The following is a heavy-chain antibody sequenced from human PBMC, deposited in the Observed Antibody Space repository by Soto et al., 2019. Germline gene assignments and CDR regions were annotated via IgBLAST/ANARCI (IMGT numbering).Heavy chain of an antibody. V-gene: IGHV1-18*01. D-gene: IGHD3-16*02. CDR3: ATVSDYIWGSYRSNWFDP. Sequence: AASVKVSCKASGYTFTSYGISWVRQAPGQGLEWMGWISAYDGNTNYAQKFQGRVTMTEDTSTDTAYMELSSLRSEDTAVYYCATVSDYIWGSYRSNWFDPWGQGTLVTVSS. J-gene: IGHJ5*02. CDR2: ISAYDGNT. CDR1: GYTFTSYG.